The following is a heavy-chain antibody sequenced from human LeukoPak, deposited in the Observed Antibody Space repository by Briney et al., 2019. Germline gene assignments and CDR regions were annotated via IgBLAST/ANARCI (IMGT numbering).Heavy chain of an antibody. J-gene: IGHJ4*02. D-gene: IGHD3-10*01. CDR3: ARVLLSQYYFDY. Sequence: SQTLSLTCAVSGGSLSSGGYSWSWIRQPPGKGLEWIGYIYHSGSTYYNPSLKSRVTISVDRSKNQFSLKLSSVTAADTAVYYCARVLLSQYYFDYWGQGTLVTVSS. V-gene: IGHV4-30-2*01. CDR2: IYHSGST. CDR1: GGSLSSGGYS.